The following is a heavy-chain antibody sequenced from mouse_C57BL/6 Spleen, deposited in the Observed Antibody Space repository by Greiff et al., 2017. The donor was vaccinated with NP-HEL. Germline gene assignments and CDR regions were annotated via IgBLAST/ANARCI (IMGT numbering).Heavy chain of an antibody. CDR1: GYTFTDYE. CDR3: TRLVYGNYGGYAMDY. D-gene: IGHD2-1*01. V-gene: IGHV1-15*01. CDR2: IDPETGGT. Sequence: VQGVESGAELVRPGASVTLSCKASGYTFTDYEMHWVKQTPVHGLEWIGAIDPETGGTAYNQKFKGKAILTADKSSSTAYMELRSLTSEDSAVYYCTRLVYGNYGGYAMDYWGQGTSVTVSS. J-gene: IGHJ4*01.